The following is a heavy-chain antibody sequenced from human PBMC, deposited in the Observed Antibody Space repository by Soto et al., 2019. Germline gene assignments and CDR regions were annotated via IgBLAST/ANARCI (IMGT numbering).Heavy chain of an antibody. CDR3: TRGPRPTSIGTGAF. Sequence: LRLSCETSGFIFSMYWMHWVRQVPGKGPQWVARITDDGSTTYYAASVEGRFTISRDNAKNALYLQMTSLRADDTAVYYCTRGPRPTSIGTGAFWGQGTLVTVSS. V-gene: IGHV3-74*01. CDR2: ITDDGSTT. D-gene: IGHD3-10*01. CDR1: GFIFSMYW. J-gene: IGHJ4*02.